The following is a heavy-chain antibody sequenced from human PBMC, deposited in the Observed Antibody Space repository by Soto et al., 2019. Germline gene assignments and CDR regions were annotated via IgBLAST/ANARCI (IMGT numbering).Heavy chain of an antibody. CDR1: GFTFSSYG. J-gene: IGHJ4*02. V-gene: IGHV3-30*18. CDR3: AKEGGLSGSYYISSSYYFDY. D-gene: IGHD1-26*01. CDR2: ISYDGSNT. Sequence: QVQLVESGGGVVQPGRSLRLSCVASGFTFSSYGRHWVRQAPGKGLGWVAIISYDGSNTYYADSVKGRFTISRDNSKNTLYLQMNSLRAEDTSVYYCAKEGGLSGSYYISSSYYFDYWGQGTLVTVSS.